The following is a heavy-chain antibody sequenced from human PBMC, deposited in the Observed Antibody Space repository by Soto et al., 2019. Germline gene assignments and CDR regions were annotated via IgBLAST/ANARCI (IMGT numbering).Heavy chain of an antibody. CDR1: GYPYTNSY. V-gene: IGHV1-2*02. CDR3: ASDFRTRGWFRQAGNFAMDV. D-gene: IGHD6-19*01. Sequence: QVQLVQSGAEVRKPGASVKVSCKASGYPYTNSYMHWVRQAPGQGLEWMGWIHPNTGGTNYAQKCQGRVTMTRDTSVSTVYMELKRLTSDDTAIYFGASDFRTRGWFRQAGNFAMDVWGQGTTVTVS. J-gene: IGHJ6*02. CDR2: IHPNTGGT.